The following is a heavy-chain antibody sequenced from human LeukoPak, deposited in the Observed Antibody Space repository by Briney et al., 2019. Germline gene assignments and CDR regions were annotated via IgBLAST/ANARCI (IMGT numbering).Heavy chain of an antibody. D-gene: IGHD3-10*01. CDR3: AKERRPMVRGVIIQD. J-gene: IGHJ4*02. CDR1: GFTFSSYG. V-gene: IGHV3-30*02. CDR2: IRYDGSNK. Sequence: GGSLRLSCAASGFTFSSYGMHWVRQAPGKGLEWVAFIRYDGSNKYYADSVKGRFTISRDNSKNTLYLQMNSLRAEDTAVYYWAKERRPMVRGVIIQDWGQGTLVTVSS.